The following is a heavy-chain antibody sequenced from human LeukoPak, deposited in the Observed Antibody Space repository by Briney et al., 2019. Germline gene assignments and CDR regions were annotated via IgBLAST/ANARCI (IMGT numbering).Heavy chain of an antibody. CDR2: IIPIFGTA. CDR1: GGTFISYA. Sequence: ASVTVSFKASGGTFISYAISWVRQAPGQGLEWMGGIIPIFGTANYAQKFQGRVTITADESTSTAYMELSSLRSEDTAVYYCARDTRARYFDWLLSGGDAFDIWGQGTMVTVSS. D-gene: IGHD3-9*01. J-gene: IGHJ3*02. CDR3: ARDTRARYFDWLLSGGDAFDI. V-gene: IGHV1-69*01.